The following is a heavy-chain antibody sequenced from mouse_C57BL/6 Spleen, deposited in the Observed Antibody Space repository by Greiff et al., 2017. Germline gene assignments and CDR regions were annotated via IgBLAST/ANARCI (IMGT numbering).Heavy chain of an antibody. CDR2: IYPGSGNT. V-gene: IGHV1-76*01. J-gene: IGHJ4*01. CDR1: GYTFTDYY. Sequence: VQLQQSGAELVRPGASVKLSCKASGYTFTDYYINWVKQRPGQGLEWIARIYPGSGNTYYNEKFKGKATLTAEKSSSTAYMQLSSLTSEDSAVYFCAREGARTPAMDYWGQGTSVTVSS. CDR3: AREGARTPAMDY. D-gene: IGHD6-1*01.